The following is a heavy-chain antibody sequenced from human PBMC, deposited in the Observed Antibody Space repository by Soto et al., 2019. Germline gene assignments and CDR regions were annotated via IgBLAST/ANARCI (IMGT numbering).Heavy chain of an antibody. V-gene: IGHV4-39*01. CDR1: GGSVRTTNYY. J-gene: IGHJ4*02. Sequence: SETLSLTCSVSGGSVRTTNYYWGWIRQPPGKGLEWIGNIYYTGNTYYNPSFVSRVTISVDTSKSQFSLRLSSVTAADTAVYYCARLWTTVPYFVSWGQGSLVTVSS. CDR2: IYYTGNT. CDR3: ARLWTTVPYFVS. D-gene: IGHD4-17*01.